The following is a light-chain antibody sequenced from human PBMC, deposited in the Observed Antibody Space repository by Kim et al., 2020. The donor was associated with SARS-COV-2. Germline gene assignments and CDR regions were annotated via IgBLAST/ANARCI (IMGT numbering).Light chain of an antibody. CDR1: QGIDDD. V-gene: IGKV5-2*01. CDR2: EAT. J-gene: IGKJ1*01. Sequence: SAAPGDKINICCESSQGIDDDMNWYQQKPGEAAIFIIQEATTLVPGIPRRFSGSGYGADFSLTINNKESEDAAYYFCLQHDNFPLIGQGTKVDIK. CDR3: LQHDNFPL.